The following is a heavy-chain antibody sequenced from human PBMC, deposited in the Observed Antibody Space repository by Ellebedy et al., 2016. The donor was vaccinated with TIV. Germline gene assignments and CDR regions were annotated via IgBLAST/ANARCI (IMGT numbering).Heavy chain of an antibody. V-gene: IGHV3-30*07. CDR3: AASYGSGSYYTYYFDY. J-gene: IGHJ4*02. CDR1: GFTFSSYA. D-gene: IGHD3-10*01. Sequence: PGGSLRLSCAASGFTFSSYAMHWVRQAPGKGLEWVAVISYDGSNKYYADSVKGRFTISRDNSKNTLYLQMNSLRAEDTAVYYCAASYGSGSYYTYYFDYWGQGTLVTVSS. CDR2: ISYDGSNK.